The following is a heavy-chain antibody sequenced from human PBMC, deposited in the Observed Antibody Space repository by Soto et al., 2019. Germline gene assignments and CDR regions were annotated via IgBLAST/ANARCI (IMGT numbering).Heavy chain of an antibody. CDR3: AKQRGYSSGWYGAFDI. CDR1: GFTFTSYA. V-gene: IGHV3-23*01. D-gene: IGHD6-19*01. J-gene: IGHJ3*02. CDR2: ISGSGGST. Sequence: EVQLLESGGGLVPPGGSLRLSCAASGFTFTSYAMSWVGQAPGKGLEWVSLISGSGGSTYYADSVKGRFTISRDDSKNAVYLQMDSLRAEDTAVYYCAKQRGYSSGWYGAFDIWGQGTMVTVSS.